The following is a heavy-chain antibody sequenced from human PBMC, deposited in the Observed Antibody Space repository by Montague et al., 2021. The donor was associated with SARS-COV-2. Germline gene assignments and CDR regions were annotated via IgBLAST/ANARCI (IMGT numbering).Heavy chain of an antibody. CDR2: MHFTGKT. CDR3: ARDRFDFGAGRRGTIDF. J-gene: IGHJ4*02. CDR1: GDSITNHY. Sequence: SETLSLTCSVSGDSITNHYWSWIRQPAGKGLEWIGRMHFTGKTNFSPSFSSRLTMSADTPKNQFSLKLTSVTAADTAIYFCARDRFDFGAGRRGTIDFWGQGTLVTVSS. V-gene: IGHV4-4*07. D-gene: IGHD3-10*01.